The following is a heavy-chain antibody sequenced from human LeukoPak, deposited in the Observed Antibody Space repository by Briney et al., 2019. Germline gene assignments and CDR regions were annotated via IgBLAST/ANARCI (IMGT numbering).Heavy chain of an antibody. CDR3: ARDRGYSYGYGY. J-gene: IGHJ4*02. V-gene: IGHV3-53*01. CDR1: GMSVSSSY. Sequence: GGSLRLSCAASGMSVSSSYLSWVRQAPGMGLEWVSIIYSGGITFYADSVKGRFTISRDNSKNTLYLQMNSLRAEDTAVYYCARDRGYSYGYGYWGQGTLVTVSS. CDR2: IYSGGIT. D-gene: IGHD5-18*01.